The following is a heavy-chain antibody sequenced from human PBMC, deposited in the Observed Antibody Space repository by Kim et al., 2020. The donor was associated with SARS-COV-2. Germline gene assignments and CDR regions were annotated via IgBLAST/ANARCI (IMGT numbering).Heavy chain of an antibody. CDR3: ARDQYCSSTSCPRPPYGMDV. J-gene: IGHJ6*02. V-gene: IGHV1-46*01. CDR1: GYTFTSYY. Sequence: ASVKVSCKASGYTFTSYYMHWVRQAPGQGLEWMGIINPSGGSTSYAQKFQGRVTMTRDTSTSTVYMELSSLRSEDTAVYYCARDQYCSSTSCPRPPYGMDVWGQGTTVTVSS. D-gene: IGHD2-2*01. CDR2: INPSGGST.